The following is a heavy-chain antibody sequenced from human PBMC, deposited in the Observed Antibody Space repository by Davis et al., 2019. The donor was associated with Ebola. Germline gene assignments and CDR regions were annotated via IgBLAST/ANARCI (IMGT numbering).Heavy chain of an antibody. CDR2: ISGSGGST. CDR3: AKEADSSGYYYLFDY. J-gene: IGHJ4*02. CDR1: GFTFSSYA. Sequence: GESLKISCAASGFTFSSYAMSWVRQAPGKGLEWVSAISGSGGSTYYADSVKGRFTISRDNTKNSLYLQMNSLKTEDTAVYYCAKEADSSGYYYLFDYWGQGTLVTVSS. V-gene: IGHV3-23*01. D-gene: IGHD3-22*01.